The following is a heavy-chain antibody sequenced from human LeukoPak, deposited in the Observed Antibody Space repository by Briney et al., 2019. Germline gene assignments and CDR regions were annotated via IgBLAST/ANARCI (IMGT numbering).Heavy chain of an antibody. D-gene: IGHD3-10*01. CDR2: INSNGGST. J-gene: IGHJ4*02. Sequence: GGSLRLSCAASGFTFSRYAMHWVRQAPGKGLENVSTINSNGGSTYYANSVKGRFTISRDNSKNTLYLQMGSLRAEDMAVYYCARGGLQWFGDFGDYWGQGTLVTVSS. CDR1: GFTFSRYA. CDR3: ARGGLQWFGDFGDY. V-gene: IGHV3-64*01.